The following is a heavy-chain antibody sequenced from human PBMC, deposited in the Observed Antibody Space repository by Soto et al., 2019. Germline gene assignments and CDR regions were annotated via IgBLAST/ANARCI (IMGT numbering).Heavy chain of an antibody. Sequence: QVQLVQSGAEVKEPGSSVKVSCKASGDTLNNFTVTWVRQAPGQGLEWMGTFIPILGKTNHALKFQGRVTLSADTSTNTADMELSSLTSDDTAVYYCTRNKMALHPWGQGTLVTVSS. J-gene: IGHJ5*02. CDR2: FIPILGKT. CDR3: TRNKMALHP. V-gene: IGHV1-69*02. CDR1: GDTLNNFT.